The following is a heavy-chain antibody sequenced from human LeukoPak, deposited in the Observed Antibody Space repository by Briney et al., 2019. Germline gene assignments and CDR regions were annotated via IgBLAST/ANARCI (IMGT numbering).Heavy chain of an antibody. CDR2: IYPGDSDT. J-gene: IGHJ4*02. D-gene: IGHD3-10*01. V-gene: IGHV5-51*01. CDR3: ARLHAMVRGVISY. CDR1: GYSFTSYW. Sequence: GESLKISCKGSGYSFTSYWIGWVRQMPGKGLEWMGIIYPGDSDTRYSPSFQGQVTISADKSISTAYLQWSGLKASDTAMYYCARLHAMVRGVISYWGQGTLVTVSS.